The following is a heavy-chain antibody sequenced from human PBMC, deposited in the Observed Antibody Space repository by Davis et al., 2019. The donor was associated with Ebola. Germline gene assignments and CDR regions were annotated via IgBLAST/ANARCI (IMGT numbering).Heavy chain of an antibody. Sequence: PSETLSLTCTVSGGSISSGDYYWSWIRQPPGKGLEWIGYIYYSGSTYYNPSLKSRVTISVDTSKNQFSLKLSSVTAAETAVYYCARDVGYCSGGSCPNPDYWGQGTLVTVSS. D-gene: IGHD2-15*01. J-gene: IGHJ4*02. CDR2: IYYSGST. V-gene: IGHV4-30-4*02. CDR1: GGSISSGDYY. CDR3: ARDVGYCSGGSCPNPDY.